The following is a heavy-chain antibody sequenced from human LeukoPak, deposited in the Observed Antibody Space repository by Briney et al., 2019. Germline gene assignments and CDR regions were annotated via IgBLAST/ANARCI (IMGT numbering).Heavy chain of an antibody. CDR2: IYHSGST. V-gene: IGHV4-59*01. D-gene: IGHD6-13*01. CDR3: ANGYSSTWYYFDY. CDR1: GDSLSSYY. J-gene: IGHJ4*02. Sequence: SETLSLTCTVSGDSLSSYYWSWIRQPPGKGLEWIGYIYHSGSTNYNPSLKSRVTISADTSKDQFSLKLASVTAADTAVYYCANGYSSTWYYFDYWGQGTLVTVSS.